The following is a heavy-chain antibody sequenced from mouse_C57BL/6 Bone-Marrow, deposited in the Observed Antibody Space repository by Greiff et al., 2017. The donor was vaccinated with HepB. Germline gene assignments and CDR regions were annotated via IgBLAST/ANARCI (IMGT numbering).Heavy chain of an antibody. CDR1: GYSFTGYY. Sequence: EVQLQQSGPELVKPGASVKISCKASGYSFTGYYMHWVKQSPEKSLEWIGEINPSTGGTTYNQKFKAKATLTVDKSSSTAYMQRKSLTSEDSAVYYCAREGSAGYGVWFAYWGQGTLVTVAA. V-gene: IGHV1-42*01. CDR3: AREGSAGYGVWFAY. CDR2: INPSTGGT. J-gene: IGHJ3*01. D-gene: IGHD3-2*02.